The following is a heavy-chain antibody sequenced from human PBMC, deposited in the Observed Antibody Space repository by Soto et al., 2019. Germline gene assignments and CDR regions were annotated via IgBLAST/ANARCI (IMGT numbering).Heavy chain of an antibody. D-gene: IGHD6-19*01. CDR2: IKSDGSTT. J-gene: IGHJ5*02. CDR1: GFSFSNYW. V-gene: IGHV3-74*01. CDR3: ATTAGAWWFDP. Sequence: PGGSLRLSCAASGFSFSNYWVHWVRQAPGKGLVWVSRIKSDGSTTNYADSVKGRFTISRDNAKNTVYLQMNSLGVEDTAVYYCATTAGAWWFDPWGHGALVTVSS.